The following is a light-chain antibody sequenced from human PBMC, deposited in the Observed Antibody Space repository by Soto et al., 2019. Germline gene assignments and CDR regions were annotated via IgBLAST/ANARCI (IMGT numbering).Light chain of an antibody. V-gene: IGLV2-14*01. CDR1: SSDIGGYNY. CDR2: EVS. CDR3: SSYKSSSTLYV. Sequence: QSVLTQPASVSGSPGQSITISCAGTSSDIGGYNYVSWYQQHPGKAPKVMIYEVSNRPSGVSNRFSGSKSGNTASLTISGLQAEDEAHDYCSSYKSSSTLYVFGSGTKVTVL. J-gene: IGLJ1*01.